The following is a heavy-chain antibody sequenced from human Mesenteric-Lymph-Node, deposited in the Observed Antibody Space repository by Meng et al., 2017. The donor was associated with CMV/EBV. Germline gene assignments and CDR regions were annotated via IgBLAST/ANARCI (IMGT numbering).Heavy chain of an antibody. CDR2: IGSSGDST. Sequence: GGSLRLSCAASGFTFSNYAMHWVRQAPGKGLEYVSAIGSSGDSTYYADSVKGRFTISRDNSKNTLYLQMGSLSAEDMAVYYCTRGPPGIVVVPPVPWHVTAIDYWGQGTLVTVSS. J-gene: IGHJ4*02. CDR3: TRGPPGIVVVPPVPWHVTAIDY. CDR1: GFTFSNYA. V-gene: IGHV3-64*02. D-gene: IGHD2-2*01.